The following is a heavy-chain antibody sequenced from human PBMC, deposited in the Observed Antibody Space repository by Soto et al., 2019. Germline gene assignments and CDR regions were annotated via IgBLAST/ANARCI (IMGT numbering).Heavy chain of an antibody. CDR2: IYYSGST. J-gene: IGHJ5*02. D-gene: IGHD2-2*01. CDR1: GSSISSSSYY. V-gene: IGHV4-39*01. CDR3: AASSTSSHGP. Sequence: PSETLSLTCTVSGSSISSSSYYWGWIRQPPGKGLEWIGSIYYSGSTYYNPSLKSRVTISVDTSKNQFSLKLSSVTAADTAVYYCAASSTSSHGPWGQGTLVTVSS.